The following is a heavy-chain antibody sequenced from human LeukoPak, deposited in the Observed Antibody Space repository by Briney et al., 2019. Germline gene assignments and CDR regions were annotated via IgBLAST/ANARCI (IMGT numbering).Heavy chain of an antibody. CDR3: ARTHYSSSGYFDY. Sequence: PSETLSLTCAVSGGSISSSNWWSWVRQPPGRGLEWIGEIYHSGSTNYNPSLKSRVTISVDKSKNQFSLKLSSVTAADTAVYYCARTHYSSSGYFDYWGQGTLVTVSS. CDR1: GGSISSSNW. J-gene: IGHJ4*02. CDR2: IYHSGST. V-gene: IGHV4-4*02. D-gene: IGHD6-6*01.